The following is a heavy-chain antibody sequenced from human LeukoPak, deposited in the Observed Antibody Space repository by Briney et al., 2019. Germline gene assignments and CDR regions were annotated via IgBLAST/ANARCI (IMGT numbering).Heavy chain of an antibody. CDR2: ISAYNGNT. CDR1: GYTFTSYG. J-gene: IGHJ4*02. CDR3: AREEAAAMRLAGGPDY. V-gene: IGHV1-18*01. Sequence: ASVKVFCKASGYTFTSYGISWVRQAPGQGLEWMGWISAYNGNTNYAQKLQGRVTMTTDTSTSTAYMELRSLRSDDTAVYYCAREEAAAMRLAGGPDYWGQGTLVTVSS. D-gene: IGHD2-2*01.